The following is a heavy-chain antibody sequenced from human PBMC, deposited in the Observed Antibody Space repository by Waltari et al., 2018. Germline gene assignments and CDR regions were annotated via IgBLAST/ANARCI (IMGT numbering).Heavy chain of an antibody. J-gene: IGHJ4*02. CDR3: ARSLVATVDY. D-gene: IGHD2-21*02. CDR1: GGSISSGGYY. V-gene: IGHV4-31*02. CDR2: IYYSGST. Sequence: TVSGGSISSGGYYWSWIRQHPGKGLEWIGYIYYSGSTYYNPSLKSRVTISVDTSKNQFSLKLSSVTAADTAVYYCARSLVATVDYWGQGTLVTVSS.